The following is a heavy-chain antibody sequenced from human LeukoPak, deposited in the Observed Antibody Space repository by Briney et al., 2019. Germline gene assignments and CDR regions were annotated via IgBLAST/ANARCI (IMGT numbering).Heavy chain of an antibody. D-gene: IGHD2-2*01. CDR2: IDPSDSYT. CDR3: ARYCSSTSCRSSYYGMDV. CDR1: GYSFTSYW. V-gene: IGHV5-10-1*01. Sequence: KGGESLKISCKGSGYSFTSYWISWVRQMPGKGLEWMGRIDPSDSYTNYSPSFQGHVTISADKSISTAYLQWSSLKASDTAMYYCARYCSSTSCRSSYYGMDVWGQGTRSPSP. J-gene: IGHJ6*02.